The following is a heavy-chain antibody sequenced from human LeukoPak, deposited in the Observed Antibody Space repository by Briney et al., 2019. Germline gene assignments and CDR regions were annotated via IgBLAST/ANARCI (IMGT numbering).Heavy chain of an antibody. CDR3: AKDINYYGSGWGYFDY. Sequence: GGSLRPSCAASGFTFDDYAMHWVRQAPGKGLEWVSGISWNSGSIGYADSVKGRFTISRDNAKNSLYLQMNSLRAEDTALYYCAKDINYYGSGWGYFDYWGQGTLVTVSS. D-gene: IGHD3-10*01. V-gene: IGHV3-9*01. CDR2: ISWNSGSI. CDR1: GFTFDDYA. J-gene: IGHJ4*02.